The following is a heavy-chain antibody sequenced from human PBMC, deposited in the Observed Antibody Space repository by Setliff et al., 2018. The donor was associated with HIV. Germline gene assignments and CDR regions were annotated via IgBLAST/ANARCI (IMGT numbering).Heavy chain of an antibody. Sequence: PSETLSLTCIVSGDSISSSSYYWGWVRQPPGKGLGFIGIIHYTGTTYYSPSLRSRATISVDTSKNQFSLKLSSVTAADTAVYFCARGRGSSSSWPIDYWGQGTLVTVSS. D-gene: IGHD6-13*01. CDR3: ARGRGSSSSWPIDY. CDR1: GDSISSSSYY. V-gene: IGHV4-39*07. J-gene: IGHJ4*02. CDR2: IHYTGTT.